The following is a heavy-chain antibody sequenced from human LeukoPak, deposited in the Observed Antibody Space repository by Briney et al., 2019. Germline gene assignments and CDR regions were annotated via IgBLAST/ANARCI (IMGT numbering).Heavy chain of an antibody. J-gene: IGHJ6*03. V-gene: IGHV3-53*01. CDR1: GFTVSSNY. CDR3: ARSTTENYYYYYMDV. D-gene: IGHD4-17*01. Sequence: PGGSLRLSCAASGFTVSSNYMNWVRQAPGKGLEWVSVIYTIGSTYYADSVKGRFTISRDNSKNTLYLQMNSLRAEDTAVYYCARSTTENYYYYYMDVWGKGTTVTISS. CDR2: IYTIGST.